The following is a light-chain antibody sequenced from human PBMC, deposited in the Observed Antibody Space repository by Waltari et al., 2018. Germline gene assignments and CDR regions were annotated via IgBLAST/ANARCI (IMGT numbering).Light chain of an antibody. J-gene: IGKJ4*01. CDR3: QEANSFPLT. Sequence: DIQMTQSPPSVSASVGDRVTITCRACRVIRSWLSWYQQKPGKAPKLLIYATSNLQSGVPSRFSGSGSGTEFTLTISSLQPEDVATYYCQEANSFPLTFGGGTKVEI. V-gene: IGKV1-12*01. CDR2: ATS. CDR1: RVIRSW.